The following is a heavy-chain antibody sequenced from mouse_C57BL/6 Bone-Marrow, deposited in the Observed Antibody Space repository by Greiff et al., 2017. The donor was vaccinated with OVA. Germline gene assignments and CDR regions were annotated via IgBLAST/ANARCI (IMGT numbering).Heavy chain of an antibody. D-gene: IGHD2-2*01. J-gene: IGHJ4*01. CDR3: AGGYVRDD. CDR2: IDPSDSYT. CDR1: GYTFTSYW. Sequence: QVQLQQPGAELVKPGASVKLSCKASGYTFTSYWMQWVKQRPGQGLEWIGEIDPSDSYTNYNQKFKGKATLTVDTSSSTAYMQLSSLTSEDSAVYYCAGGYVRDDWGQGTSVTVSS. V-gene: IGHV1-50*01.